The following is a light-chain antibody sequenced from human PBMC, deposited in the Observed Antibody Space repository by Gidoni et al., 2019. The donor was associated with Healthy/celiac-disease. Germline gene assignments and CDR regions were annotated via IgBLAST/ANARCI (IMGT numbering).Light chain of an antibody. Sequence: DFQMPQSPSSLSASVGDRVTITCRASQGISNYLAWYQQKPGKVPKLLIYAASTLQSGVPSRFSGSGSGTDFTLTISSLQPEDVATYYCQKYNSAPWTFXQXTKVEIK. CDR2: AAS. CDR1: QGISNY. V-gene: IGKV1-27*01. CDR3: QKYNSAPWT. J-gene: IGKJ1*01.